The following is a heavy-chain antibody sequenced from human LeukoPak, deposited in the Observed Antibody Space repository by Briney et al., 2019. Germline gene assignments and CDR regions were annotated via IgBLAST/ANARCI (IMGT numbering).Heavy chain of an antibody. CDR1: GGTFSSYA. J-gene: IGHJ3*02. D-gene: IGHD5-12*01. CDR3: ATESGAFDI. CDR2: IIPIFGTA. Sequence: GASVKVSCKASGGTFSSYAISWVRQAPGQGLEWMGGIIPIFGTAIYAQKFQGRVTMTEDTSTDTAYMELSSLRSEDTAVYYCATESGAFDIWGQGTMVTVSS. V-gene: IGHV1-69*06.